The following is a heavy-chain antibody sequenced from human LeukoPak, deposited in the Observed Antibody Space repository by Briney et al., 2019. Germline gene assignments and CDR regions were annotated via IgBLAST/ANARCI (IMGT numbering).Heavy chain of an antibody. J-gene: IGHJ3*02. D-gene: IGHD5-18*01. V-gene: IGHV4-39*01. CDR2: IYYSGST. CDR3: ANTVMDAFDI. Sequence: SETLSLTCTVSGGSISSSSYYWGWIRQPPGKGLEWIGNIYYSGSTYYNPSLKSRVTISLDTSKNQFSLKLNSVTAADTAVYRCANTVMDAFDIWGQGTTVTVSS. CDR1: GGSISSSSYY.